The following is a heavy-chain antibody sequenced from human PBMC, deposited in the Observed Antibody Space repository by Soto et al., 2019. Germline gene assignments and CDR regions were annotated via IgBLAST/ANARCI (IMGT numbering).Heavy chain of an antibody. V-gene: IGHV3-49*03. D-gene: IGHD1-26*01. Sequence: GGSLRLSCTASGFTFGDYAMSWFRQAPGKGLEWVGFIRSKAYGGTTEYAASVKGGFTISRDDSKSIAYLQMNSLKTEDTAVYYCTRVAGSYFPQYYFDYWGQGTLVTVSS. J-gene: IGHJ4*02. CDR2: IRSKAYGGTT. CDR3: TRVAGSYFPQYYFDY. CDR1: GFTFGDYA.